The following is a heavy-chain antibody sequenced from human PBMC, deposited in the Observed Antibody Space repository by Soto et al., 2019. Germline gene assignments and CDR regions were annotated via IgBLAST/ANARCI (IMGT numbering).Heavy chain of an antibody. D-gene: IGHD6-19*01. CDR3: ARVLGWCWFDP. CDR2: IKEDGSQT. J-gene: IGHJ5*02. CDR1: GFTFISYT. V-gene: IGHV3-7*04. Sequence: EVQLVESGGGLVQPGGSLRLSCAASGFTFISYTMGWVRQAPGKGLEWVANIKEDGSQTYYLDSVKGRFTISRDNADNSVYLQMNGLRVEDTAVYYCARVLGWCWFDPWGQGTLVTVSS.